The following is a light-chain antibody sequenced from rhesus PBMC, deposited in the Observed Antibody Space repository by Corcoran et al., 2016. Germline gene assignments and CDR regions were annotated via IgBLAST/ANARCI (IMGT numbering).Light chain of an antibody. Sequence: IQMTQSPSSLSSSVGDRVTITCQATPGIGDNLAWSQQKPGKVPKVLIYKASTLQRGVPSRFSGSGFGTYFTLTISSLQPEDVATYYGQHGYDAPYSFGQGTKVEIK. J-gene: IGKJ2*01. CDR1: PGIGDN. CDR3: QHGYDAPYS. V-gene: IGKV1-25*01. CDR2: KAS.